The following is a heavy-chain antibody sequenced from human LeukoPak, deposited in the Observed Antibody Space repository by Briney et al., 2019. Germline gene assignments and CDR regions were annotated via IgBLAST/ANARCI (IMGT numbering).Heavy chain of an antibody. J-gene: IGHJ4*02. Sequence: SETLSLTCTVSGGSISSYYWSWIRQPPGKGLAWIGFILSSGSTYYNPSLKSRVTISADPSNNQFSLKLNSVTAADTAVYYCARAGPRRDGYNADYWGQGTLVTVSS. D-gene: IGHD5-24*01. CDR3: ARAGPRRDGYNADY. V-gene: IGHV4-59*01. CDR2: ILSSGST. CDR1: GGSISSYY.